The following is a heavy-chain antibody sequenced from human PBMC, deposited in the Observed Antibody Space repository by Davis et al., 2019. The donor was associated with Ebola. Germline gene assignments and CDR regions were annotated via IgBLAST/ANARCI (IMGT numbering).Heavy chain of an antibody. D-gene: IGHD2-8*01. J-gene: IGHJ5*02. CDR3: AKDGYCTTTSCQAWFDP. CDR1: GYTFTAYY. CDR2: INPNSGVT. V-gene: IGHV1-2*02. Sequence: ASVKVSCKTSGYTFTAYYIHWVRQAPGQGLEWMGRINPNSGVTNYPQKFQGRVTMTRDTSTSTAYMELSGLRSDDTAVYYCAKDGYCTTTSCQAWFDPWGQGTLVTVSS.